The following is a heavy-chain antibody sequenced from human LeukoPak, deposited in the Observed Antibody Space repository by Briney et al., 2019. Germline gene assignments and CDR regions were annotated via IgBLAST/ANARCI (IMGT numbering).Heavy chain of an antibody. V-gene: IGHV5-51*01. CDR3: ARRYYYDTSGYCLAQDAFDI. J-gene: IGHJ3*02. CDR1: GYSFTNYW. CDR2: LYLGDSDT. D-gene: IGHD3-22*01. Sequence: GESLKISCKGSGYSFTNYWIGWVRQMPGKGLEWMGILYLGDSDTKYSPSFQGQVTISADKSISTAYLQWSSLKASDTAMYYCARRYYYDTSGYCLAQDAFDIWGQGTMVTVSS.